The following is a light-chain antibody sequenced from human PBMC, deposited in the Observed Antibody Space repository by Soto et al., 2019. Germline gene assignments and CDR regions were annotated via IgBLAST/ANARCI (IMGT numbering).Light chain of an antibody. CDR2: SNN. Sequence: QSVLTQPPSASGTPGQRVTISCSGSSSNIGSNTVNWYQQLPGTAPKLLIYSNNQRPSGVPDRFSGSKSGTSASLAISGLRPEDEATYYCSTWDDSLSSVLFGGGTQLTVL. J-gene: IGLJ7*01. CDR3: STWDDSLSSVL. CDR1: SSNIGSNT. V-gene: IGLV1-47*02.